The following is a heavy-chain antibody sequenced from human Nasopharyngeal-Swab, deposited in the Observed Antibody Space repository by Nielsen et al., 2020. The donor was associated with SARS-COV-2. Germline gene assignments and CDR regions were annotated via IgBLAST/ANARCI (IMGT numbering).Heavy chain of an antibody. V-gene: IGHV7-4-1*02. CDR1: GYTFTNYA. CDR2: INTNTGNP. Sequence: ASVKVSCKASGYTFTNYAVNWVRQAPGQGLEWMGWINTNTGNPTYAQGFTGRFVFSLDTSDSTAYLQISSLKAEDTAVYYCARELVGSCSGGSCYSNWSDPWGQGTLVTVSS. D-gene: IGHD2-15*01. J-gene: IGHJ5*02. CDR3: ARELVGSCSGGSCYSNWSDP.